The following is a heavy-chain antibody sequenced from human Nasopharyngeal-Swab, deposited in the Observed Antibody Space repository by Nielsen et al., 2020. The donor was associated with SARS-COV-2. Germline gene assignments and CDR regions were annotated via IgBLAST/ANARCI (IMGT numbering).Heavy chain of an antibody. CDR1: GFTFRDYS. J-gene: IGHJ6*02. CDR3: ARGTVFGVANGMDV. CDR2: IGRYGTDI. D-gene: IGHD3-3*01. V-gene: IGHV3-21*01. Sequence: GGSLRLPCAASGFTFRDYSMNWVRQAPGKGLEWVSSIGRYGTDIFHADSVKGRFSVFRDAANKSIYLQMRSLRAEDTAVYYCARGTVFGVANGMDVWGQGTTVTVSS.